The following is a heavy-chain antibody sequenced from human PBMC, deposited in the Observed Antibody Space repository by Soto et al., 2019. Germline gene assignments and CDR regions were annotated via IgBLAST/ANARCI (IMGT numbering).Heavy chain of an antibody. CDR2: IYYSGST. D-gene: IGHD2-15*01. CDR3: AREVVAATPVFYYYYGMDV. CDR1: GGSVSSGSYY. Sequence: SETLSLTCTVSGGSVSSGSYYWSWIRQPPGKGLEWIGYIYYSGSTNYNPSLKSRVTISVDTSKSQFSLKLSSVTAADTAVYYCAREVVAATPVFYYYYGMDVWGQGTTVTVSS. J-gene: IGHJ6*02. V-gene: IGHV4-61*01.